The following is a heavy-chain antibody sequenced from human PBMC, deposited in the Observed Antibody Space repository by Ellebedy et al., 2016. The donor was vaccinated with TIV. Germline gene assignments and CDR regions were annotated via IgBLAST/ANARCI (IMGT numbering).Heavy chain of an antibody. J-gene: IGHJ5*02. CDR1: GGSIGTYY. D-gene: IGHD3-10*01. CDR3: ARDTTGYYYGSGSYYKWFDP. Sequence: MPSETLSLTCTVAGGSIGTYYWSWIRQPPGKGLEWIGYVYYSGSTTYNPSLKTRVTISVDTSKNQFSLNLSSLTAADTAVYYCARDTTGYYYGSGSYYKWFDPWGQGTLVTVSS. V-gene: IGHV4-59*01. CDR2: VYYSGST.